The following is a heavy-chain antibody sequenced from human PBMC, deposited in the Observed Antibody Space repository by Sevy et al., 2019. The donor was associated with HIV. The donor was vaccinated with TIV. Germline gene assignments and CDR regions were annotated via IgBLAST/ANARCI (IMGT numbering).Heavy chain of an antibody. D-gene: IGHD6-6*01. CDR3: ARPTPRIAPSSAAFFDS. J-gene: IGHJ4*01. Sequence: GGSLRLSCAASGFASGFTFSSFAMSWVRQLPGKGLEWVSTINGRGGSTYYADSVKGRFTLSRDNANNALSLQMDSLTPKDTALSDCARPTPRIAPSSAAFFDSWGHGTLVTVSS. CDR1: GFTFSSFA. CDR2: INGRGGST. V-gene: IGHV3-23*01.